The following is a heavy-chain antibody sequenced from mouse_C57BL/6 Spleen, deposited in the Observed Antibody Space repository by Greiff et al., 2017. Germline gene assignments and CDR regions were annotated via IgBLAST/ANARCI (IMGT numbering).Heavy chain of an antibody. J-gene: IGHJ4*01. Sequence: EVNVVESEGGLVQPGSSMKLSCTASGFTFSDYYMAWVRQVPEKGLEWVANINYDGSSTYYLDSLKSRFIISRDNAKNILYLQMSSLKSEDTATYYCARDRGYYDAMDYWGQGTSVTVSS. CDR2: INYDGSST. D-gene: IGHD2-2*01. CDR1: GFTFSDYY. V-gene: IGHV5-16*01. CDR3: ARDRGYYDAMDY.